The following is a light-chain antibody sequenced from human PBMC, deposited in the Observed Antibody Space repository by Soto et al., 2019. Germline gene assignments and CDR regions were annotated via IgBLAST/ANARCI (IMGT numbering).Light chain of an antibody. CDR3: QQYNSYSWT. Sequence: DVQLTQSPSALSGSVVGRFTITCLASQSIYDSLHWYQQKPGKAPRLLIYKASSLESGVPSRFSGSGSGTEFSLTISSLQPGDFATYYCQQYNSYSWTFGQGTKVDIK. CDR1: QSIYDS. J-gene: IGKJ1*01. V-gene: IGKV1-5*03. CDR2: KAS.